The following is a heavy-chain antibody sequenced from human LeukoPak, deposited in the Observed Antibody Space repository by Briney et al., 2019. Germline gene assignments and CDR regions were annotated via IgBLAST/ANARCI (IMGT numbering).Heavy chain of an antibody. CDR2: IIPILGIA. Sequence: SVKVSCKASGGTFSSYAISWVRQAPGQGLEWMGRIIPILGIANYAQKFQGRVTITADKSTSTAYMKLSSLRSEDTAVYYCARGPLGYCTNGVCSNYYYYGMDVWGQGTTVTVSS. CDR1: GGTFSSYA. J-gene: IGHJ6*02. D-gene: IGHD2-8*01. V-gene: IGHV1-69*04. CDR3: ARGPLGYCTNGVCSNYYYYGMDV.